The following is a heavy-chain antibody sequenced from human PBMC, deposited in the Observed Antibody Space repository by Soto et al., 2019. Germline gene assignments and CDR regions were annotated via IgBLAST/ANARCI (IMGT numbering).Heavy chain of an antibody. V-gene: IGHV4-59*01. CDR2: IYYSGST. CDR1: GGSISSYY. CDR3: ARDSLAAAGDYGMDV. D-gene: IGHD6-13*01. Sequence: SETLSLTCTVSGGSISSYYWSWIRQPPGKGLEWIGYIYYSGSTNYNPSLKSRVTISVDTSKNPFSLKLSSVTAADTAVYYCARDSLAAAGDYGMDVWGQGTTVTVSS. J-gene: IGHJ6*02.